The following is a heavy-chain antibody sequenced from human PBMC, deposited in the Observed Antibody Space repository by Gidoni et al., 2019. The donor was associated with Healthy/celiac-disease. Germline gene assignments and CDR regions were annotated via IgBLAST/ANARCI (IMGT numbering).Heavy chain of an antibody. CDR3: ARYGSGSYGFDY. V-gene: IGHV2-5*02. D-gene: IGHD3-10*01. J-gene: IGHJ4*02. CDR2: IYWDDDK. CDR1: GFSLSTSGVG. Sequence: QITLKESGPTLVKPTQNLTLTCTFSGFSLSTSGVGVGWIRQPPGKALEWLALIYWDDDKRYSPSLKSRLTITKDTSKNQVVLTMTNMDPVDTATYYCARYGSGSYGFDYWGQGTLVTVSS.